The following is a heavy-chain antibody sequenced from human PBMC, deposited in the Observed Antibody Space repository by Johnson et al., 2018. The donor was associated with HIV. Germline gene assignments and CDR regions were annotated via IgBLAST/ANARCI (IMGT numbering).Heavy chain of an antibody. CDR1: GFTVSSNY. Sequence: VQLVESGGGLIQPGGSLRLSCAASGFTVSSNYMSWVRQAPGKGLEWVSVIYSGGSTYYADSVKGRFTISRDNSKNTLYLQMNSLRAEDTAVYYCAKANVSGSYWAFDIWGQGTMVTVSS. D-gene: IGHD3-10*01. J-gene: IGHJ3*02. CDR3: AKANVSGSYWAFDI. CDR2: IYSGGST. V-gene: IGHV3-53*01.